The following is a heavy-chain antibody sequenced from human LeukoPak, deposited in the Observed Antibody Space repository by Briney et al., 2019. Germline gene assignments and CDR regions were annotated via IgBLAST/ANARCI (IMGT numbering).Heavy chain of an antibody. V-gene: IGHV4-30-4*07. Sequence: NSSETLSLTCAVSGGSISSGGYYWGWIRQPPGKGLEWIGYIYYSGSTSYNPSLKSRVSVDTSKNQYSLKLSSVTGADTAVYYCARHMVRGVIPYYMDVWGKGTTVTVSS. CDR3: ARHMVRGVIPYYMDV. CDR1: GGSISSGGYY. D-gene: IGHD3-10*01. CDR2: IYYSGST. J-gene: IGHJ6*03.